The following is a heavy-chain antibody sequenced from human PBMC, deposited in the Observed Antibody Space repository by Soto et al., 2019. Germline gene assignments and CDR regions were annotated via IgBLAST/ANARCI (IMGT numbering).Heavy chain of an antibody. CDR1: GFTFSSYW. CDR2: INSDGSST. CDR3: ARPPVAAAAVNWFDP. V-gene: IGHV3-74*01. D-gene: IGHD6-13*01. J-gene: IGHJ5*02. Sequence: PGGSLRLSCAASGFTFSSYWMHWVRQAPGKGLVWVSRINSDGSSTSYADSVKGRFTISRDNAKNTLYLQMNSLRAEDTAVYYCARPPVAAAAVNWFDPWGQGTLVTVSS.